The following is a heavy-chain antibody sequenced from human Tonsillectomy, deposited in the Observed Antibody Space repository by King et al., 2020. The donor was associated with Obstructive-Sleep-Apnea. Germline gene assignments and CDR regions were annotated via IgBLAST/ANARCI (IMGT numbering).Heavy chain of an antibody. CDR1: GFTFTTYG. D-gene: IGHD4-17*01. J-gene: IGHJ5*02. CDR2: IWYDGSNL. CDR3: ARDYGSSIWFDP. V-gene: IGHV3-33*01. Sequence: VQLVESGGGVVQPGRSLRISCAASGFTFTTYGMHWVRQAPGKGLEWGAVIWYDGSNLHFSDSVKGRFTISRDNFENTLYLQMNSLRADDTAVYYCARDYGSSIWFDPWGQGTLVTVSS.